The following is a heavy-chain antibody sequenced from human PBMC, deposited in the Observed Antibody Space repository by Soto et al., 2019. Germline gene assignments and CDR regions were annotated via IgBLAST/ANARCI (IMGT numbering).Heavy chain of an antibody. V-gene: IGHV3-49*03. CDR3: TRPYCSGGSCDLSWLDD. CDR2: IRSKAYGGTT. J-gene: IGHJ4*02. D-gene: IGHD2-15*01. Sequence: PGGSLRLSCTASGFTFGDYAMSWFRQAPGKGLEWVGFIRSKAYGGTTEYAASVKGRFTISRDDSKSIAYLQMNSLKTEDTAVYYCTRPYCSGGSCDLSWLDDWGQGTLVTVAS. CDR1: GFTFGDYA.